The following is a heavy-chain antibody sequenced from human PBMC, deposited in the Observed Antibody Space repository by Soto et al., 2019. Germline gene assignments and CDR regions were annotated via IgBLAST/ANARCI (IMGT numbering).Heavy chain of an antibody. J-gene: IGHJ3*02. D-gene: IGHD1-1*01. CDR2: MSHSGGT. V-gene: IGHV4-34*01. Sequence: QVQLQQWGAGLLKPSETLSLTCAVFGGSVNSGNYYWSWIRQPPGKGLEWIGEMSHSGGTHFNPSLKTRVTISVDTSKNQFSLKMSSVTAADTALYYCARVERGTATTVVDAFDIWGPGKMVNVSS. CDR1: GGSVNSGNYY. CDR3: ARVERGTATTVVDAFDI.